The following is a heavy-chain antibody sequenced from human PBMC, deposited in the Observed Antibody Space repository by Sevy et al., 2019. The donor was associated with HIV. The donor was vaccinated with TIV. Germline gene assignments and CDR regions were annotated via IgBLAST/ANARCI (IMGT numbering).Heavy chain of an antibody. V-gene: IGHV3-23*01. Sequence: GGSLRLSCAASGFTFSGYAMNWVRQAPGKGPEWVSGISGSGASTYYADSVKGRFTISRDNSKKTLYVQMNSLRAEDTAVYYCAKEGGYSSGYYGMDVWGQGTTVTVSS. J-gene: IGHJ6*02. CDR1: GFTFSGYA. D-gene: IGHD6-25*01. CDR2: ISGSGAST. CDR3: AKEGGYSSGYYGMDV.